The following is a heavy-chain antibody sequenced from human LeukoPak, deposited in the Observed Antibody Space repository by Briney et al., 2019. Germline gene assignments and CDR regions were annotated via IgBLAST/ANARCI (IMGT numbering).Heavy chain of an antibody. CDR3: ARGIESYGDYGY. CDR1: GGSIRGSC. CDR2: MYNSGST. Sequence: KSSEPLSLTCTVPGGSIRGSCWSWCRKPPGKGLEWIAYMYNSGSTNYNPSLKSRVTISIDTSKNQFSLKLSSLTAADTAIYYCARGIESYGDYGYWGQGILVTVSS. J-gene: IGHJ4*02. V-gene: IGHV4-59*13. D-gene: IGHD4-17*01.